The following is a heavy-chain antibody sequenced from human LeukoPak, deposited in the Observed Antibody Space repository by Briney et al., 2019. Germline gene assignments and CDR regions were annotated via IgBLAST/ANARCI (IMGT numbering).Heavy chain of an antibody. J-gene: IGHJ6*03. CDR1: GGSFSGYY. Sequence: PSETLSLTCAVYGGSFSGYYRSWIRQPPGKGLEWIGEINHSGSTNYNPSLKSRVTISVDTSKNQFSLKLSSVTAADTAVYYCARRIQLWFSYYYYYYMDVWGKGTTVTVSS. V-gene: IGHV4-34*01. D-gene: IGHD5-18*01. CDR2: INHSGST. CDR3: ARRIQLWFSYYYYYYMDV.